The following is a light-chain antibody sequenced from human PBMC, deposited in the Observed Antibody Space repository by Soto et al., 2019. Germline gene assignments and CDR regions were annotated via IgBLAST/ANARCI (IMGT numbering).Light chain of an antibody. V-gene: IGLV1-40*01. J-gene: IGLJ2*01. CDR1: SSNIGAYYD. Sequence: QSVLTQAPSVSGAPGQRVTISCTGSSSNIGAYYDVHWYQHLPGRAPKLLIYGNSNRPSGVPDRFSGSTSGNSAFLAITGLQAEDEADYYCQSYDTSLSVVFGGGTKVTVL. CDR2: GNS. CDR3: QSYDTSLSVV.